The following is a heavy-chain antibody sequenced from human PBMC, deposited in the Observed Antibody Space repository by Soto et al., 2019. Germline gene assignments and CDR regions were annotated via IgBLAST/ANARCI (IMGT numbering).Heavy chain of an antibody. CDR1: GFAFSTYS. Sequence: GSLRLSCVGSGFAFSTYSINWVRQAPGKGLEWVSSISSRSDIYYADSVKGRFTISRDNAKNSVSLQMNSLRAEDTAVYYCAREYTAWPLAYGLDVWGQGTTVTVSS. CDR3: AREYTAWPLAYGLDV. CDR2: ISSRSDI. J-gene: IGHJ6*02. V-gene: IGHV3-21*01. D-gene: IGHD2-2*02.